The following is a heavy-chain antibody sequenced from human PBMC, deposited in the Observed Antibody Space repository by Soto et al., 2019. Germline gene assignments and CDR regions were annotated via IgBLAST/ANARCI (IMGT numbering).Heavy chain of an antibody. CDR3: ARAPKVSGSSQTRPDF. CDR1: SGSFSGYY. Sequence: SSETLSLTCSIYSGSFSGYYWSWIRQPPGKGLEWIGEISQSGNTNYSPSLKSRVSISIDTSKKQFSLNLASVSAADTAVYYCARAPKVSGSSQTRPDFWGQGTLVTVSS. CDR2: ISQSGNT. D-gene: IGHD6-6*01. V-gene: IGHV4-34*01. J-gene: IGHJ4*02.